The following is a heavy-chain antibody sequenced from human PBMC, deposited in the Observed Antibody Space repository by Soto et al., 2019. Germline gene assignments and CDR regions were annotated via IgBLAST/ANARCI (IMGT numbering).Heavy chain of an antibody. V-gene: IGHV1-69*13. CDR1: GGTFSSYS. J-gene: IGHJ4*02. CDR3: ATNTLTALSYYFDN. CDR2: IIPMFGTP. Sequence: AASVKVSCKASGGTFSSYSINWVRQAPGQGLEWMGGIIPMFGTPNYAQNFQGRATIYADESTSTAYMELSSLRSDDTAVYYCATNTLTALSYYFDNWGQGALVTVS. D-gene: IGHD2-21*02.